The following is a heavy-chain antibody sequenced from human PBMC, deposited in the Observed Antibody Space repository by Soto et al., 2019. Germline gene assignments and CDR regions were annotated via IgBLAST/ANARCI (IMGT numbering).Heavy chain of an antibody. CDR2: IYYAGST. D-gene: IGHD5-12*01. CDR1: GGSISSSSYY. V-gene: IGHV4-61*05. CDR3: ARRIVATETFGY. Sequence: SETLSLTCTVSGGSISSSSYYWSWIRQPPGKGLEWIGFIYYAGSTKYNPSLNSRVTISVDTSKNQFSLEATSVTAADTAVYYCARRIVATETFGYWGQGNLVNVPS. J-gene: IGHJ4*02.